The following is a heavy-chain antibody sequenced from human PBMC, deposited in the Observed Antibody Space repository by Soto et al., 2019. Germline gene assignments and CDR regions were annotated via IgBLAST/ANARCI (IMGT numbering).Heavy chain of an antibody. CDR3: ESLTYYDFWSGHTIGAFDI. V-gene: IGHV1-69*13. J-gene: IGHJ3*02. D-gene: IGHD3-3*01. CDR1: GGTFSSYA. CDR2: IIPIFGTA. Sequence: VASVKVSCKASGGTFSSYAISWVRQAPGQGLEWMGGIIPIFGTANYAQKFQGRVTITADESTSTAYMELSSLRSEDTAVYYCESLTYYDFWSGHTIGAFDIWGQGTLVTV.